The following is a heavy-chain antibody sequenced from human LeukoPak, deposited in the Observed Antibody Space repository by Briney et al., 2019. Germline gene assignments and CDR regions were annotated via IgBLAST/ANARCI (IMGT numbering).Heavy chain of an antibody. V-gene: IGHV4-59*01. Sequence: PSETLSVTCTVSGDSISAYYWTWIRQPPGKGLEWIGYISYSGGTNYNASLKSRVTISLDTFKNQFSLKLTSVTAADTAMYYCAREYNWFDPWGQGTLVTVSS. CDR3: AREYNWFDP. CDR2: ISYSGGT. J-gene: IGHJ5*02. CDR1: GDSISAYY.